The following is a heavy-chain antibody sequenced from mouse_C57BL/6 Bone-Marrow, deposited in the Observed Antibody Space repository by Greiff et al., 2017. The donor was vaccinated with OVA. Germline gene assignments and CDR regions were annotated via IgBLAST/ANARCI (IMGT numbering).Heavy chain of an antibody. CDR2: IDPENGDT. CDR3: TTTTSYFDV. Sequence: EVQLQQSGAELSMPWASVKLSCTASGFNIKDDYMHWVKQRPEQGLEWIGWIDPENGDTEYASKFQGKATITADTSSNTAYLQLSSLTSEDTAVYYCTTTTSYFDVWGTGTTVTVSS. CDR1: GFNIKDDY. V-gene: IGHV14-4*01. J-gene: IGHJ1*03.